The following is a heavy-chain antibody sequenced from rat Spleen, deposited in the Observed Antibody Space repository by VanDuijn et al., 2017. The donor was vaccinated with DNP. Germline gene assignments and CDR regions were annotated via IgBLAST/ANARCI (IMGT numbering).Heavy chain of an antibody. D-gene: IGHD4-3*01. V-gene: IGHV4-2*01. CDR2: INKDSSTI. CDR3: VREEFGVRD. CDR1: GFNFNDNW. J-gene: IGHJ2*01. Sequence: EVQLVESGGGLVHPGGSLTLSCAASGFNFNDNWMGWVRQAPGKGLEWIGEINKDSSTIKYTPSLKDKLTISRDNAQNTLYLQMSKLGSEETAIYYCVREEFGVRDWGQGVMVTVSS.